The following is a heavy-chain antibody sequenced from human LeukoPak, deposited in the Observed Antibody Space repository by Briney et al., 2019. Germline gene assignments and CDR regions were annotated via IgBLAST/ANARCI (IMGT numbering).Heavy chain of an antibody. CDR3: ASQYYYDSSGYHYYYYGMDV. CDR2: IIPILGIA. D-gene: IGHD3-22*01. V-gene: IGHV1-69*04. Sequence: VASVKVSCKASGGTFSSYAISWVRQAPGQGLEWMGRIIPILGIANYAQKFQGRVTITADKSTSTAYMELSSLRSEDTAVYYCASQYYYDSSGYHYYYYGMDVWGQGTTVTVSS. J-gene: IGHJ6*02. CDR1: GGTFSSYA.